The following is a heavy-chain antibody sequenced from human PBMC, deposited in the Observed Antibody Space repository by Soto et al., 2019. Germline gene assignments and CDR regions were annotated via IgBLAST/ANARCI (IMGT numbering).Heavy chain of an antibody. J-gene: IGHJ5*02. CDR2: IYPGDSET. D-gene: IGHD1-26*01. CDR3: ARLFCSTDTCDSWFDP. Sequence: GESLKISCKGSGYNFTTFWIGWVRQMPGKGLEWMGIIYPGDSETKYSPDFEGQVTISADRSTNTAYLQWHSLKASDTAMYYCARLFCSTDTCDSWFDPWGQGTLVTVSS. V-gene: IGHV5-51*01. CDR1: GYNFTTFW.